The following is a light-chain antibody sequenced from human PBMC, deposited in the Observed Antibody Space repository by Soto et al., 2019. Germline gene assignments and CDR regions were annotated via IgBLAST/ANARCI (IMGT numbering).Light chain of an antibody. CDR2: GAF. Sequence: EILLTQSPGNLSLSPGERATLSCRASQSVSSSYLAWYQQKPGQAPRLLIYGAFSRATGIPDRFSGSGSGTAFTLTISRLDPEDFAVYYCQQYGSSPTFGQGTKVDIK. V-gene: IGKV3-20*01. J-gene: IGKJ1*01. CDR3: QQYGSSPT. CDR1: QSVSSSY.